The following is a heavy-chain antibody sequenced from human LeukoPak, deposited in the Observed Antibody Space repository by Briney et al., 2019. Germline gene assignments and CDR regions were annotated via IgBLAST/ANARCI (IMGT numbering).Heavy chain of an antibody. D-gene: IGHD4-17*01. CDR2: IYSGGST. V-gene: IGHV3-66*01. Sequence: GGSLRLSCAASGFTVSSNYMSWVRQAPGKGLEWVSVIYSGGSTYYADSVKGRFTISRDNSENTLYLQMNSLRAEDTAVYYCARTTVTTNYGTDVWGQGTTVTVSS. J-gene: IGHJ6*02. CDR1: GFTVSSNY. CDR3: ARTTVTTNYGTDV.